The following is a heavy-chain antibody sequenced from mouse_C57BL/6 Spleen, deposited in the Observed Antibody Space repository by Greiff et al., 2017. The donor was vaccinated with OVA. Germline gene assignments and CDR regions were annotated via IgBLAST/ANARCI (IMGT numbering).Heavy chain of an antibody. V-gene: IGHV14-2*01. CDR2: IAPEDGET. D-gene: IGHD1-1*01. J-gene: IGHJ2*01. Sequence: VQLQQSGAELVKPGASVKLSCTASGFNITDYYMHWVKQRPEQGLEWIGRIAPEDGETKYAPKFKGKATITADPSSNTAYLQLSSLTSEYTAVYYCALHYCGSSYVYFDYWGQGTTLTVSS. CDR3: ALHYCGSSYVYFDY. CDR1: GFNITDYY.